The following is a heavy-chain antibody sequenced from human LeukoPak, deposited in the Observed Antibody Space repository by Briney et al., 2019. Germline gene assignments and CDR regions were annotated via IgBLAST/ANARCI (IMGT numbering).Heavy chain of an antibody. CDR1: GYSFTSYW. CDR2: IYPGDSNT. Sequence: MRGESLKISCKGSGYSFTSYWIGWVRQMPGKGLEGMGIIYPGDSNTRYSPSFQGQVTISADKSISTAYLQWSSLKASDTAMYYCARRGYSYGPDWYFDLWGRGTLVTVSS. D-gene: IGHD5-18*01. CDR3: ARRGYSYGPDWYFDL. V-gene: IGHV5-51*01. J-gene: IGHJ2*01.